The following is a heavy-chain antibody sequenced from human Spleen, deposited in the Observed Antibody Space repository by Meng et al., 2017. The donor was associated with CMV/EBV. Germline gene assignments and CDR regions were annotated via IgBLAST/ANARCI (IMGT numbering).Heavy chain of an antibody. CDR1: GYTFTGYY. J-gene: IGHJ6*02. Sequence: ASVKVSCKASGYTFTGYYMHWVRQAPGQGLEWMGWINPNSGGTNYAQKFQGRVTVTRDTSISTAYMELSRLRSDDTAVYYCARWSTIFGVVYYYYGMDVWGQGTTVTVSS. V-gene: IGHV1-2*02. CDR3: ARWSTIFGVVYYYYGMDV. CDR2: INPNSGGT. D-gene: IGHD3-3*01.